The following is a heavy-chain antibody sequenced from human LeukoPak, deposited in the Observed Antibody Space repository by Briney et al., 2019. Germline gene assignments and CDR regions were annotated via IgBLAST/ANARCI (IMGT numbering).Heavy chain of an antibody. CDR3: AKDVGPYYYDSSGFDY. V-gene: IGHV3-20*04. CDR2: INWNGGST. Sequence: GGSLRLSCAASGFTFDDYGMSWVRQAPGKGLEWVSGINWNGGSTGYADSVKGRFTISRDNAKNSLYLQMNSLRAEDMALYYCAKDVGPYYYDSSGFDYWGQGTLVTVSS. CDR1: GFTFDDYG. D-gene: IGHD3-22*01. J-gene: IGHJ4*02.